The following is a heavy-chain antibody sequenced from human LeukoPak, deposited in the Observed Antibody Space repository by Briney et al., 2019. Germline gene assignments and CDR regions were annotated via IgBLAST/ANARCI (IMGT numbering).Heavy chain of an antibody. CDR1: GFTFSSYG. J-gene: IGHJ3*02. CDR3: AKDRGEYTVVTHGDAFDI. Sequence: GGSLRLSCAASGFTFSSYGMHWVRQAPGKGLEWVAVISYDGSNKYYADSVKSRFTISRDNSKNTLYLQMNSLRAEDTAVYYCAKDRGEYTVVTHGDAFDIWGQGTMVTVSS. D-gene: IGHD4-23*01. V-gene: IGHV3-30*18. CDR2: ISYDGSNK.